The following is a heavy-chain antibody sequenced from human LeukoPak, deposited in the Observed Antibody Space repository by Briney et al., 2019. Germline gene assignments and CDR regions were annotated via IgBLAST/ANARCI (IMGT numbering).Heavy chain of an antibody. CDR2: INPSGGST. Sequence: GASVKVSCKASGYTFTSYYMHWVRQAPGQGLEWMGIINPSGGSTSYAQKFQGRVTMTRDMSTSTVYMELSSLRSEDTAVYYCARGGVVVITSWYAFGIWGQGTMVTVSS. V-gene: IGHV1-46*01. D-gene: IGHD3-22*01. J-gene: IGHJ3*02. CDR1: GYTFTSYY. CDR3: ARGGVVVITSWYAFGI.